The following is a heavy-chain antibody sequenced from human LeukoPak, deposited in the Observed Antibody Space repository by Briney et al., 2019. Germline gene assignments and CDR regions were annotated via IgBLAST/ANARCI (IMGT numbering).Heavy chain of an antibody. V-gene: IGHV3-48*02. D-gene: IGHD6-19*01. CDR3: AREEQWLVRGYFDY. J-gene: IGHJ4*02. CDR1: GFTFSSYS. CDR2: ISSSSSTI. Sequence: GGSLRLSCAASGFTFSSYSMNWVRQTPGKGLEWVSYISSSSSTIYYADSVKGRFTISRDNAKNSLYLQMNSLRDEDTAVYYCAREEQWLVRGYFDYWGQGTLVTVSS.